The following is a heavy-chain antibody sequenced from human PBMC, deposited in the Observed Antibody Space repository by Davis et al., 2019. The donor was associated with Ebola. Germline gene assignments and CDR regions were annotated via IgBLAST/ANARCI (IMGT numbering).Heavy chain of an antibody. D-gene: IGHD1-26*01. Sequence: GGSLRLSCAVSGFTVSSNYMSWVRQAPGKGLEWISYISRGGKTIYYADSVKGRFTLSRDNAKNSLYLQMNSLRAEDTAVYYCARDRRWELLKGFDYWGQGTLVTVSS. CDR1: GFTVSSNY. CDR3: ARDRRWELLKGFDY. V-gene: IGHV3-11*04. J-gene: IGHJ4*02. CDR2: ISRGGKTI.